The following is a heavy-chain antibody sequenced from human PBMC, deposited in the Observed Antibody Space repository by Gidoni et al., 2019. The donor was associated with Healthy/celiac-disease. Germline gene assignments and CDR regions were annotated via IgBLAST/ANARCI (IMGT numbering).Heavy chain of an antibody. V-gene: IGHV1-69*06. D-gene: IGHD4-17*01. CDR3: ASPPYGDPLRDYFDY. Sequence: QVQLVQSGAEVKKPGSSVKVSCKASGGTFSSYAISWVRQAHGQGLEWMVGIIPIFGTANYAQKFQGRVTITADKSTSTAYMELSSLRSEDTAVYYCASPPYGDPLRDYFDYWGQGTLVTVSS. J-gene: IGHJ4*02. CDR1: GGTFSSYA. CDR2: IIPIFGTA.